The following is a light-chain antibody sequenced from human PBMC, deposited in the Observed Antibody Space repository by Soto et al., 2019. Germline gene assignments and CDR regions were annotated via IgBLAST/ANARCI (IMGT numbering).Light chain of an antibody. V-gene: IGLV2-14*01. Sequence: QSALTQPASVSGSLGQSITISCSGTSSDVGAYNYVSWYQQYPGKAPKLMIYHVTDRPSGVSNRFSGSKSGNTASPTISGLQAEDEADYYCCSYTTSNTFVFGTGTKLTVL. CDR1: SSDVGAYNY. CDR2: HVT. J-gene: IGLJ1*01. CDR3: CSYTTSNTFV.